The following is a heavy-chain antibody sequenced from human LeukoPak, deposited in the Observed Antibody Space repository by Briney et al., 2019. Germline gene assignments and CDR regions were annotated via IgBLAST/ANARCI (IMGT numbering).Heavy chain of an antibody. Sequence: GGSLRLSCAASGFTFSSYGMSWVRQAPGKGLEWVSAISGSGGSTYYADSVKGRFTISRDNSKNTLHLQMNSLRAEDTAVYFCARRSGVAVAGAFDYWGRGTLVTVSS. CDR2: ISGSGGST. CDR3: ARRSGVAVAGAFDY. J-gene: IGHJ4*02. V-gene: IGHV3-23*01. D-gene: IGHD6-19*01. CDR1: GFTFSSYG.